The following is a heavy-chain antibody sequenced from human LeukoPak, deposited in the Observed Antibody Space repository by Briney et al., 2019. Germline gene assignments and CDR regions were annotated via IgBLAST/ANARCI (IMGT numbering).Heavy chain of an antibody. J-gene: IGHJ6*03. CDR3: AKDWRRIVLVAAVTRHGNYMDV. Sequence: PGGSLRLSCAASGFTFSSYWMSWVRQAPGKGLEWVANIKQDGSEKYYVDSVKGRFTISRDNSKNTLYLQMNSLRGEDTAVYYCAKDWRRIVLVAAVTRHGNYMDVWGKGTTVTISS. CDR2: IKQDGSEK. V-gene: IGHV3-7*01. CDR1: GFTFSSYW. D-gene: IGHD2-15*01.